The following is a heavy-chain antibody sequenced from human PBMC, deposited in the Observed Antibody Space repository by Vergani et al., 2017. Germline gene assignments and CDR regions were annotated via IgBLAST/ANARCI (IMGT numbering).Heavy chain of an antibody. CDR3: ARAYGRYDWFDY. CDR1: GFTFSSYS. D-gene: IGHD1-20*01. J-gene: IGHJ4*01. CDR2: ISSSSSYI. V-gene: IGHV3-21*01. Sequence: EVQLLESGGDLVQPGGSLRLSCAASGFTFSSYSMNWVRQAPGKGLEWVSSISSSSSYIYYADSVKGRFTISRDNAKNSLYLQMNSLRAEDTAVYYCARAYGRYDWFDYWGQRTLVTVSS.